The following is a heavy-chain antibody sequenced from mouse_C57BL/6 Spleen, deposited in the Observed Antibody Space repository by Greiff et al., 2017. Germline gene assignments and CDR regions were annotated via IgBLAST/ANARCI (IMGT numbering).Heavy chain of an antibody. Sequence: QVQLQQSGPELVMPGASVKLSCKASGYTFTSYWMHWVKQRPGQGLEWIGEIDPSDSYTNYNQKFKGKSTLTVDKSSSAAYMQLSSLTSEDSAVYYCARYVYYSGSKSYYFDYWGQGTTLSVSS. CDR1: GYTFTSYW. D-gene: IGHD1-1*01. J-gene: IGHJ2*01. V-gene: IGHV1-69*01. CDR2: IDPSDSYT. CDR3: ARYVYYSGSKSYYFDY.